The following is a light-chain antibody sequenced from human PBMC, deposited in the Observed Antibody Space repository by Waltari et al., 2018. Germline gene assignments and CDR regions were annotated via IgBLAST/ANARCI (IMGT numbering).Light chain of an antibody. V-gene: IGLV3-25*03. CDR2: KDT. Sequence: SFELTQPPSVSVSPGQTATITCSGDVLPKQYVYWYQQKPGQAPVLLIYKDTERPSGNPERFAGSTEGTGTTVTLTIGGVQAEDEADYYCQSIDVDALTFGGGTKLTVL. J-gene: IGLJ2*01. CDR3: QSIDVDALT. CDR1: VLPKQY.